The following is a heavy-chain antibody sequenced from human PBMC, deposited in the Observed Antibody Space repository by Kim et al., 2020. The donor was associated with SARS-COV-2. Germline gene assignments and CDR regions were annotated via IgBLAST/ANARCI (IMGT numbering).Heavy chain of an antibody. CDR2: FSVDENLA. V-gene: IGHV3-74*01. J-gene: IGHJ6*02. CDR3: AAAGVTTRTGMDV. CDR1: GFTLSGCA. Sequence: GGSLRLCCVASGFTLSGCAIYWVRQAPGKGLVWIAAFSVDENLAYYADSVRGRFAISGDNAKNTVNLGMNSLRVEDTAIYYCAAAGVTTRTGMDVWGQGTTVSVSS. D-gene: IGHD6-25*01.